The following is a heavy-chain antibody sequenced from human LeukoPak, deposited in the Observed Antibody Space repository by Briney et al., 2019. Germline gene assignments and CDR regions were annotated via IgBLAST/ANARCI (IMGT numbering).Heavy chain of an antibody. CDR3: ARQGVEMATITHFDY. D-gene: IGHD5-24*01. V-gene: IGHV4-4*07. J-gene: IGHJ4*02. CDR1: GGSISSYH. Sequence: SETLSLTCTVSGGSISSYHWSWIRQPAGKGPEWIGRISASGRTNYSPSLKSRVIMSVDTSKNQLSLKLSSVTAADTAVYYCARQGVEMATITHFDYWGQGALVTVSS. CDR2: ISASGRT.